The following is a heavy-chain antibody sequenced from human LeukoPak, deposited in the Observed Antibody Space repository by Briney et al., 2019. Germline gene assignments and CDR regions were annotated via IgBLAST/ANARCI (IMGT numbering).Heavy chain of an antibody. CDR2: INPDGSQK. D-gene: IGHD3-16*01. CDR3: TTRLIGAWDY. V-gene: IGHV3-7*01. CDR1: GFTFSLYW. J-gene: IGHJ4*02. Sequence: GGSLRLSCAASGFTFSLYWMTWVRQSPGKGLEWVADINPDGSQKYSVDSVKGRFTISRDNAKNSLFLQMNSLRAEDTAVYYCTTRLIGAWDYWGQGTLVTVSS.